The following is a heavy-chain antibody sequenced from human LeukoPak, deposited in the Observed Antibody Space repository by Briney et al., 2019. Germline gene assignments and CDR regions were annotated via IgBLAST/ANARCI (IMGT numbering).Heavy chain of an antibody. D-gene: IGHD5-18*01. J-gene: IGHJ4*02. CDR1: GFTFSTYW. CDR2: IHQDGIER. V-gene: IGHV3-7*01. CDR3: AKDQLRRGYSYGNPGY. Sequence: GGSLRLSCAASGFTFSTYWMSWVRQVPGKGLEWVANIHQDGIERYYVDSAKGRFTISRDNAKNSLYLQMNSLRAEDTAVYYCAKDQLRRGYSYGNPGYWGQGTLVTVSS.